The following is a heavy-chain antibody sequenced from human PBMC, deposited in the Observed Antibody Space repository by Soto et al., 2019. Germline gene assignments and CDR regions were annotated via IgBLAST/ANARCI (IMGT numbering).Heavy chain of an antibody. CDR2: IIPILGET. D-gene: IGHD3-16*01. J-gene: IGHJ6*02. V-gene: IGHV1-69*02. CDR3: ARCLGGRMDD. Sequence: QVQLVQSGAEVKKPGSSVRVSCKASGTIFSSYTISWVRQAPGQGLEWMGRIIPILGETNSAQKFQGRVTHTADKSTNTAYMELNSLRLEDTAVYYCARCLGGRMDDWGQGATVTVSS. CDR1: GTIFSSYT.